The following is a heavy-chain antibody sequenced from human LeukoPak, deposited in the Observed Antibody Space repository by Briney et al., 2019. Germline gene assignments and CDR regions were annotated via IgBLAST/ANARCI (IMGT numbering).Heavy chain of an antibody. Sequence: GGSLRLSCAASGFTFSSYSTNWVRQAPGKGLEWVSSISSSSSYMYYADSVKGRFTISRDNAKNSLYLQMNSLRAEDTAVYYCARDRNYYDSSGIDYWGQGTLVTVSS. CDR1: GFTFSSYS. CDR2: ISSSSSYM. D-gene: IGHD3-22*01. V-gene: IGHV3-21*01. J-gene: IGHJ4*02. CDR3: ARDRNYYDSSGIDY.